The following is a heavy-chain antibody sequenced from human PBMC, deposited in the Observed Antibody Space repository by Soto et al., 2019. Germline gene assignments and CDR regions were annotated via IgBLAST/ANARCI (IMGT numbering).Heavy chain of an antibody. CDR1: GFAFSSYA. CDR2: IPYTGGST. CDR3: GKDLPGELLPTCVDA. D-gene: IGHD1-26*01. Sequence: EVHLLESGGDLVHPGGSLRLSCAASGFAFSSYAMTWVRQAPGKGLEWVSSIPYTGGSTYYADSVKGRFIISRDTSKNTLLLPMNSLRAEDTAVYYCGKDLPGELLPTCVDAWGQGALVTVSS. J-gene: IGHJ5*02. V-gene: IGHV3-23*01.